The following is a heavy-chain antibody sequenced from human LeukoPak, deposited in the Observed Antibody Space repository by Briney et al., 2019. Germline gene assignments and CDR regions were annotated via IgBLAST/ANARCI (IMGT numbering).Heavy chain of an antibody. Sequence: PGGSLRLSCAASGFTFTNYWMSWVRQTPGKGLQWVATIKQDGSEKYYVDSVKGRFTISRDNAKKSLSLQMNSLTAEDTAVYYCASRSFQARNAWNPERDWGQGTLVTVSS. CDR1: GFTFTNYW. J-gene: IGHJ4*02. CDR3: ASRSFQARNAWNPERD. V-gene: IGHV3-7*01. CDR2: IKQDGSEK. D-gene: IGHD1-1*01.